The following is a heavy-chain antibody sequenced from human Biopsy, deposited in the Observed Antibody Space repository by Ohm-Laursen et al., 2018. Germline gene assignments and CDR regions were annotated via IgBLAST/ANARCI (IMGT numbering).Heavy chain of an antibody. CDR1: GFTFSTYW. J-gene: IGHJ3*01. Sequence: SLRLSCTASGFTFSTYWITWVRQAPGQGLEWVANIKRDGSQSNHADSVKGRFTISRDNAKNSLYLQMNSLRAEDTAVYYCTRDTTYYAGTTYYDALDVWGQGTTVTVSS. D-gene: IGHD2/OR15-2a*01. CDR3: TRDTTYYAGTTYYDALDV. CDR2: IKRDGSQS. V-gene: IGHV3-7*01.